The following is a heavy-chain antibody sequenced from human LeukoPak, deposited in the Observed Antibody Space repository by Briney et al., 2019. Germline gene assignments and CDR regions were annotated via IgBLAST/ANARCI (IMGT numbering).Heavy chain of an antibody. J-gene: IGHJ4*02. CDR3: AKDGGVEY. CDR2: IGASGGST. Sequence: PGGSLRLSCATSGFTFSSYAMSWVRQAPGKGLEWVSGIGASGGSTYYADSVKGRFTISRDDSKNTLYLQINSLRVDDTAVYYCAKDGGVEYWGQGILVTVS. CDR1: GFTFSSYA. V-gene: IGHV3-23*01. D-gene: IGHD3-3*01.